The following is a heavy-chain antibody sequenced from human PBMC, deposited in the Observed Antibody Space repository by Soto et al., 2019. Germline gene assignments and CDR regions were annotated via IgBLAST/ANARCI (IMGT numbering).Heavy chain of an antibody. Sequence: GGSLRLSCVVSGISFDDYAMHWVRQVPGKGLEWVSGNNWDSGDIGYADSVKGRFTISRDNAKNSLYLQMNSLKTEDTALYYCAKDTAPGFYDANGHLDYWGQGTPVTVSS. CDR1: GISFDDYA. CDR3: AKDTAPGFYDANGHLDY. D-gene: IGHD2-8*01. CDR2: NNWDSGDI. V-gene: IGHV3-9*01. J-gene: IGHJ4*02.